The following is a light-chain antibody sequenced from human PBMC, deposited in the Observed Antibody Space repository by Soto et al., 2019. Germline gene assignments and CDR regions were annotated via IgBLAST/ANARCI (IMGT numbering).Light chain of an antibody. J-gene: IGKJ3*01. Sequence: DIQMTQSPSSLSASVGDRVAITCRSSQSISDYLNWYQQKPGKALKLVIYGASNLQSGVPPRFSGSGSGSEFTLTISGLQPDDFAIYFCQQSYRLPLPFDPGTKVDV. CDR2: GAS. CDR1: QSISDY. CDR3: QQSYRLPLP. V-gene: IGKV1-39*01.